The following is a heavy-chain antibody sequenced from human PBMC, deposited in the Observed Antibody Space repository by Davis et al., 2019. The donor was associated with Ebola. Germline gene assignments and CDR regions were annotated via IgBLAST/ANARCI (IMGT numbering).Heavy chain of an antibody. J-gene: IGHJ5*02. V-gene: IGHV4-34*01. CDR2: INHRGST. CDR3: ARVPIEVVSRSRTNNWFDP. D-gene: IGHD3-22*01. CDR1: GGSFSGYY. Sequence: MPSETLSLTCAVYGGSFSGYYWSWIRQSPGKGLEWIGEINHRGSTSYNPSLKSRVTISVDTSKNQFSLKVASVTAADTAVYYCARVPIEVVSRSRTNNWFDPWGQGTLVTVSS.